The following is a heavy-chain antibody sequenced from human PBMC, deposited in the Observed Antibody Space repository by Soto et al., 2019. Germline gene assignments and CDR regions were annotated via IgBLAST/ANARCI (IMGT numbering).Heavy chain of an antibody. V-gene: IGHV3-33*01. CDR3: ARAGDPFGLDV. D-gene: IGHD2-21*02. Sequence: QAQLVESGGGVAQPGMSLRLSCAAADFSLSNFGIHWVRQAPGKGLVWVATSWYDGSKEFYADSVKGRFTISRDNLKNTVYLQMNSLRPEDTAMYYCARAGDPFGLDVWGQGTTVTVSS. CDR1: DFSLSNFG. J-gene: IGHJ6*02. CDR2: SWYDGSKE.